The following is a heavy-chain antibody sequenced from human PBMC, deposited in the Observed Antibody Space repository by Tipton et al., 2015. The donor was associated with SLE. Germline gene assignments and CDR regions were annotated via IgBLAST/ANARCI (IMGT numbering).Heavy chain of an antibody. V-gene: IGHV4-61*01. J-gene: IGHJ4*02. Sequence: TLSLTCTVSGGSISSSSYYWSWIRQPPGKGLEWIGYIYYSGSTNYNPSLKSRVTISVDTSKNQFSLKLSSVTAADTAVYYCARDRLGIGIDYWGQGTLVTVSS. CDR2: IYYSGST. CDR1: GGSISSSSYY. CDR3: ARDRLGIGIDY. D-gene: IGHD7-27*01.